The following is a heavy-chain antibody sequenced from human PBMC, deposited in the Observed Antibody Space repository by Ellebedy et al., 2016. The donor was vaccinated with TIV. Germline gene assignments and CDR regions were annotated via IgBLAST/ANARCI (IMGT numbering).Heavy chain of an antibody. Sequence: PGGSLRLSCTTSGFTFGDYAMTWFRQAPGKGLEWVGFIRSKAFGGTTEYAASVKGRFTVSRDDSKSIAYLHLNSLKTEDTAVYYCSRGRLEMATTFDYWGQGTLVTVSS. D-gene: IGHD5-24*01. CDR3: SRGRLEMATTFDY. V-gene: IGHV3-49*03. J-gene: IGHJ4*02. CDR2: IRSKAFGGTT. CDR1: GFTFGDYA.